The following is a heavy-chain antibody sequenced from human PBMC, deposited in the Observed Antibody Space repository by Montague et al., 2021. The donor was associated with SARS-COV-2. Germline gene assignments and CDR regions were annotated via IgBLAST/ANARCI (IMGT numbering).Heavy chain of an antibody. CDR1: GGSISSSSYY. Sequence: SETLSLTCTVSGGSISSSSYYRGWIRQPPGKGLEWIGGIYYSGSTYYNPSLKSRVTISVDTSKNQLSLKLSSVTAADTAVYYCARVGRQQLVRLSGMDVWGQGTTVTVSS. V-gene: IGHV4-39*07. D-gene: IGHD6-13*01. CDR3: ARVGRQQLVRLSGMDV. J-gene: IGHJ6*02. CDR2: IYYSGST.